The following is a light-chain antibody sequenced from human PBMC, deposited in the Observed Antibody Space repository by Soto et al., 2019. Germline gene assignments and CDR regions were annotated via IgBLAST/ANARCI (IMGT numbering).Light chain of an antibody. CDR2: DVS. CDR3: CSYAGSYPLYV. V-gene: IGLV2-11*01. J-gene: IGLJ1*01. CDR1: SSDVGGYNY. Sequence: QSALTQPRSVSGSPGQSVTISCTGTSSDVGGYNYVSWYQQHPGKAPKLMIYDVSKRPSGVPDRFSGSKSGNTASLTISGLQAEDEADSYCCSYAGSYPLYVFGTGTKVTVL.